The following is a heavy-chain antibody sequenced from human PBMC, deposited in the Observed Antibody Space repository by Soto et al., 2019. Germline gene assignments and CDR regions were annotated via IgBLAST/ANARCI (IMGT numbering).Heavy chain of an antibody. J-gene: IGHJ5*02. CDR3: ARDLSCGGDCYSYGWFDP. CDR1: GGSISSYY. CDR2: IYYSGST. D-gene: IGHD2-21*02. Sequence: SETLSLTCTVSGGSISSYYWSWIRQPPGKGLEWIGYIYYSGSTNYNPSLKSRVTISVDTSKNQFSLKLSSVTAADTAVFYFARDLSCGGDCYSYGWFDPWGQGTLVTVSS. V-gene: IGHV4-59*01.